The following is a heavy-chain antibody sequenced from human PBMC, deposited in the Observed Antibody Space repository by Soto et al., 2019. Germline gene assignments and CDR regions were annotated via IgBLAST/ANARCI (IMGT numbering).Heavy chain of an antibody. J-gene: IGHJ4*02. CDR2: ITWNSRVL. CDR3: AKGRYDFWSPYYFDS. CDR1: GLNFDDFA. Sequence: HPGGSLRLSCVGTGLNFDDFAMHWVRQAPGKGLEWVSGITWNSRVLAYADSVKGRFTISRDNARNSLYLQMDSLQDEDTALYYCAKGRYDFWSPYYFDSWGQGTLVTVSS. D-gene: IGHD3-3*01. V-gene: IGHV3-9*01.